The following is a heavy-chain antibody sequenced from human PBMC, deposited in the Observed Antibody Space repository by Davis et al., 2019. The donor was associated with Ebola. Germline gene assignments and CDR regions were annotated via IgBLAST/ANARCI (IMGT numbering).Heavy chain of an antibody. D-gene: IGHD3-3*01. V-gene: IGHV3-53*01. J-gene: IGHJ6*02. CDR2: IYSGGST. CDR3: ARDLSIFGVVSASYGMDV. Sequence: PGGSLRLSCAASGFTVSSNYMSWVRQAPGKGLEWVSVIYSGGSTYYADSVKGRFTISRDNSKNTLYLQMNSLRAEDTAVYYCARDLSIFGVVSASYGMDVWGQGTTVTVSS. CDR1: GFTVSSNY.